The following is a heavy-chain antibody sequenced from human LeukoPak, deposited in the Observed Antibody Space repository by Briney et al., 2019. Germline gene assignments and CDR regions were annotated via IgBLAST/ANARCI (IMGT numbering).Heavy chain of an antibody. D-gene: IGHD3-3*02. CDR1: GFAFSTYW. V-gene: IGHV3-74*01. CDR2: INRDGSRT. CDR3: ARDEGSEVPSIRGFDF. J-gene: IGHJ4*02. Sequence: GGSLRLSCAASGFAFSTYWIHWVRQAPGKGLVWVSSINRDGSRTYYADSVKDRFTISRDNAKNTLYLQMNSLRAEDTAVFYCARDEGSEVPSIRGFDFWGQGTLVTVSS.